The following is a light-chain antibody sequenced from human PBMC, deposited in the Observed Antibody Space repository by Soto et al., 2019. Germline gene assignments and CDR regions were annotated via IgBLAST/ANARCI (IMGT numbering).Light chain of an antibody. CDR2: AAS. V-gene: IGKV1-39*01. CDR1: QYIGRY. J-gene: IGKJ4*01. CDR3: QQTYSTPLT. Sequence: DIQMTQSPSSLSASVGDRVTITCRAGQYIGRYLNWYQQKPGKAPKLLIYAASSLHSGVPSRFSGSGSGTDFTLTISSLQPEDFATYFCQQTYSTPLTFGGGTRVEI.